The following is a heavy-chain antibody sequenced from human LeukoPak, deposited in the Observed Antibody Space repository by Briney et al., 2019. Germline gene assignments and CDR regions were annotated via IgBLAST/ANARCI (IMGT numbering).Heavy chain of an antibody. V-gene: IGHV4-39*07. CDR3: ARSAGQDPGGPQKGYASDV. CDR1: GGSISSSSYY. CDR2: IYYSGST. Sequence: SETLSLTCTVSGGSISSSSYYWGWIRQPPGKGLERIGSIYYSGSTYYNPSLKSRVTISVDTSKNQFSLKLSSVTAADTAVYYCARSAGQDPGGPQKGYASDVWGQGTLVIVSS. J-gene: IGHJ3*01. D-gene: IGHD2-8*02.